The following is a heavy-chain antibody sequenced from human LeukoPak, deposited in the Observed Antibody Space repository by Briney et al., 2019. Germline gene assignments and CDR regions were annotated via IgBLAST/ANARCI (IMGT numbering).Heavy chain of an antibody. V-gene: IGHV5-51*01. CDR3: ASDSGYDGSPDAFDI. J-gene: IGHJ3*02. Sequence: GGSLRLSCAASGFTFSSYAMTWVRQAPGKGLEWMGIIYPGDSDTRYSPSFQGQVTISADKSISTAYLQWSSLKASDTAMYYCASDSGYDGSPDAFDIWGQGTMVTVSS. D-gene: IGHD5-12*01. CDR2: IYPGDSDT. CDR1: GFTFSSYA.